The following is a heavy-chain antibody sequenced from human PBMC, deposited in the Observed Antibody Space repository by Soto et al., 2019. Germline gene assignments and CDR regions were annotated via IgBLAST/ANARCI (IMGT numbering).Heavy chain of an antibody. D-gene: IGHD6-19*01. V-gene: IGHV3-9*01. CDR2: ISWNSGSI. J-gene: IGHJ4*02. Sequence: GGSLRLSCAASGFTFDDYAMHWVRQAPGKGLEWVSGISWNSGSIGYADSVKGRFTISRDNAKNSLYLQMNSLRAEDTALYYCAKAFAPLEAVAGLPDYWGQGTLVTVSS. CDR1: GFTFDDYA. CDR3: AKAFAPLEAVAGLPDY.